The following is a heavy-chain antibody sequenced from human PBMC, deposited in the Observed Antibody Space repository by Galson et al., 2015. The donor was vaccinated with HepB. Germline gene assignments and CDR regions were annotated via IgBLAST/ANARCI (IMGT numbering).Heavy chain of an antibody. CDR3: TRLYSSSGGY. Sequence: SLRLSCAASGFTFSGSAMHWVRQASGKGLEWVGRIRSKTNSYATAYAASVKGRFTISRDDSKNTAYLQMNSLKTEDTAVYYCTRLYSSSGGYWGQGTLVTVSS. CDR2: IRSKTNSYAT. V-gene: IGHV3-73*01. D-gene: IGHD6-13*01. CDR1: GFTFSGSA. J-gene: IGHJ4*02.